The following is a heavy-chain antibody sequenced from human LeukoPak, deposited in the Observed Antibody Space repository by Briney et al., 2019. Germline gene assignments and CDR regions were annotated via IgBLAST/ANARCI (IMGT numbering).Heavy chain of an antibody. Sequence: PSETLSLTCTVSGGSISSGDYYWSWIHQPPGKGLEWIGYIYYSGSTYYNPSLKSRVTISVDTSKNQFSLKLSSVTAADTAVYYCARVLRPLDYGMDVWGQGTTVTVSS. CDR1: GGSISSGDYY. D-gene: IGHD1-26*01. CDR2: IYYSGST. J-gene: IGHJ6*02. CDR3: ARVLRPLDYGMDV. V-gene: IGHV4-30-4*01.